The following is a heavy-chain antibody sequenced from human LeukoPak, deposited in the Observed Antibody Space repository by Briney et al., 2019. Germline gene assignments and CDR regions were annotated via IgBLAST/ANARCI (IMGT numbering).Heavy chain of an antibody. D-gene: IGHD3-22*01. CDR2: INQDGSEK. J-gene: IGHJ4*02. CDR1: GFTFSTYW. Sequence: GGSLRLSCAASGFTFSTYWLSWVRQAPGKGLEWVANINQDGSEKYSVDSVKGRFTISRDNAKSSLYLQMNNLRADDTAVYYCARDRALYDSRRGYYYTEDDYWGQGTLVTVSS. CDR3: ARDRALYDSRRGYYYTEDDY. V-gene: IGHV3-7*01.